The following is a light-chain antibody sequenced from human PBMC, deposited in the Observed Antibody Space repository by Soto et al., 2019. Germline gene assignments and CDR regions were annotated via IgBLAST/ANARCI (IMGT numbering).Light chain of an antibody. CDR2: EVL. CDR1: SNDVGAFDY. V-gene: IGLV2-14*01. J-gene: IGLJ2*01. Sequence: QSALTQPASISASPGQSISISCTGTSNDVGAFDYVSWYQQHPGKAPKLIIFEVLNRPSGVSTRFSGSKSGSTASLTISGLQAEDEADYFCSSYTTNNAHVFGGGTKVTVL. CDR3: SSYTTNNAHV.